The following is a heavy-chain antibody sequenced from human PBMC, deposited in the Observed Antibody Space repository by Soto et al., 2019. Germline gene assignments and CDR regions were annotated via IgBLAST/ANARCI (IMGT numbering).Heavy chain of an antibody. CDR2: FSYGGST. J-gene: IGHJ4*02. D-gene: IGHD3-9*01. CDR1: SDSISSSSYF. Sequence: SETLSLTCTVSSDSISSSSYFWGWVRQPPGKGLEWIASFSYGGSTYYNPSLKSRVTISVDKSKNQFSLKLSSVTAADTAVYYCAGIEDILTGYYPIYYFDYWGQGTLVTVSS. V-gene: IGHV4-39*07. CDR3: AGIEDILTGYYPIYYFDY.